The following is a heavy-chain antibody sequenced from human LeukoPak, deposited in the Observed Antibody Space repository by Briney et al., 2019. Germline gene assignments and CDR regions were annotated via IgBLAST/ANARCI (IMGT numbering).Heavy chain of an antibody. V-gene: IGHV3-23*01. D-gene: IGHD3-9*01. CDR2: ISGSGGST. J-gene: IGHJ3*02. Sequence: PGRSLRLSCAASGFTFSSYAMSWVRQAPGKGLEWVSAISGSGGSTYYADSVKGRFTISRDNSKNTLYLQMNSLRAEDTAVYYCAKDRDYDILTGYYRSGAFDIWGQGTMVTVSS. CDR1: GFTFSSYA. CDR3: AKDRDYDILTGYYRSGAFDI.